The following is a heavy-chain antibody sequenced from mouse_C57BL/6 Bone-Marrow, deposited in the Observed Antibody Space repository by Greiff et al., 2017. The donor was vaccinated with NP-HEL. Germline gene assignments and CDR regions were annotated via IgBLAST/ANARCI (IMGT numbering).Heavy chain of an antibody. D-gene: IGHD1-1*01. V-gene: IGHV1-26*01. CDR2: INPNNGGT. Sequence: VQLQQSGPELVKPGASVKISCKASGYTFTDYYMNWVKQSHGKSLEWIGDINPNNGGTSYNQKFKGKATLSVDKSSSTAYMELRSLTSEDSAVYYCARRDYDGSSHAWFAYWGQGTLVTVSA. J-gene: IGHJ3*01. CDR1: GYTFTDYY. CDR3: ARRDYDGSSHAWFAY.